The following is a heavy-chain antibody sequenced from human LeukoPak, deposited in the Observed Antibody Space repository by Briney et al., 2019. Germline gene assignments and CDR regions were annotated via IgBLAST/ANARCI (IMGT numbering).Heavy chain of an antibody. D-gene: IGHD5-12*01. CDR3: ARGGSGYDSFYYYGMDV. J-gene: IGHJ6*02. V-gene: IGHV4-61*01. Sequence: SETLSLTCTVSGGSISSSSYYWSWIRQPPGKGLEWIGYIYDSGSTNYNPSLKSRVTISVDTSKNQFSLKLSSVTAADTAVYYCARGGSGYDSFYYYGMDVWGQGTTVTVSS. CDR1: GGSISSSSYY. CDR2: IYDSGST.